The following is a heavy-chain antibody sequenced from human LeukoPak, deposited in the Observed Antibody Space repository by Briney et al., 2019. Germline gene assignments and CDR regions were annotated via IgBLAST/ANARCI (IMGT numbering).Heavy chain of an antibody. CDR1: GGSISSYY. CDR3: AREVATYSGYAQLFDS. CDR2: IYTSGST. V-gene: IGHV4-4*07. D-gene: IGHD5-12*01. Sequence: ASETLSLTCTVSGGSISSYYWSWIRQPAGKGLEWIGRIYTSGSTNYNPSLKSRVTMSVDTSKNQFSLKLSSVTAADTAVYYCAREVATYSGYAQLFDSWGQGTLFTVSS. J-gene: IGHJ4*02.